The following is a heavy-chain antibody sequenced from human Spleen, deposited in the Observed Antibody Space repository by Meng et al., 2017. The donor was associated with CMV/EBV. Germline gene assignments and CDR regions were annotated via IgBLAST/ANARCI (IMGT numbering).Heavy chain of an antibody. V-gene: IGHV1-2*02. CDR2: INPNDGVT. Sequence: ASVMVSCKASGYTFTAYYIHWVRQAPGQGLEWVAWINPNDGVTNFIEKFQGRVTMTRDTSMSTAYMELSRLTADDTAVYYCARRGIAARRSFDIWGQGTTVTVSS. J-gene: IGHJ3*02. D-gene: IGHD6-13*01. CDR3: ARRGIAARRSFDI. CDR1: GYTFTAYY.